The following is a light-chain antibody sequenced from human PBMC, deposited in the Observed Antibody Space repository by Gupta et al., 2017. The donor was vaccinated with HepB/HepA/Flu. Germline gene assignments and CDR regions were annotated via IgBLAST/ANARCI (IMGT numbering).Light chain of an antibody. CDR2: AAS. CDR1: QSISSY. Sequence: DIQMTQSPSSLSASVGDRVTITCRASQSISSYLNWYQQKPGKAPKLLIYAASSLQSGVPSRFSGSGGGTNVTPTIISRQPEDFATYYCQQNDSNPPVTFGQGTKMEIK. V-gene: IGKV1-39*01. J-gene: IGKJ2*01. CDR3: QQNDSNPPVT.